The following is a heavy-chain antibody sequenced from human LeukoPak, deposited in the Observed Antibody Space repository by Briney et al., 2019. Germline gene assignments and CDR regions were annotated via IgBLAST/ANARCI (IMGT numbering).Heavy chain of an antibody. V-gene: IGHV5-51*01. CDR1: GYSFTSYW. CDR2: IYPGDSDT. J-gene: IGHJ5*02. CDR3: ARLPTMTTVTTGWFDP. Sequence: GESLKISCKGSGYSFTSYWIGWVRQMPGKGLEWMGIIYPGDSDTRYSPSFQGQVTISADKSISTAYLQWSSLKASDTAMYYCARLPTMTTVTTGWFDPWGQGTLVTVSS. D-gene: IGHD4-17*01.